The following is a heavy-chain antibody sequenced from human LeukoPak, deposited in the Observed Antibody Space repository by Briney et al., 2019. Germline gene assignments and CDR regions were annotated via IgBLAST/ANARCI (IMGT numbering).Heavy chain of an antibody. V-gene: IGHV4-39*01. CDR3: ARQGHSSTSPGDY. CDR2: IYYSGSS. CDR1: GGSISSSSYY. J-gene: IGHJ4*02. D-gene: IGHD2-2*01. Sequence: SETLSLTCTVSGGSISSSSYYWGWIRQPPGKGLEWIGSIYYSGSSYYNPSLKSRVPISVDTSKNQFSLKLSSVTAADTAVYYCARQGHSSTSPGDYWGQGTLVTVSS.